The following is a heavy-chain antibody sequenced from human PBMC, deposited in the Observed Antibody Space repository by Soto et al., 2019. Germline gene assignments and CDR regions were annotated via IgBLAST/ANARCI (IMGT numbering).Heavy chain of an antibody. CDR1: GGTFSSYA. V-gene: IGHV1-69*06. CDR3: AREITISYYFDY. CDR2: IIPIFGTA. J-gene: IGHJ4*02. Sequence: SVKVSCKASGGTFSSYAISWVRQAPGQGLEWMGGIIPIFGTANYAQKFQGRVTITADKSTSTAYMELSSLRSEDTAVYYCAREITISYYFDYWGQGTLVTVSS. D-gene: IGHD3-3*01.